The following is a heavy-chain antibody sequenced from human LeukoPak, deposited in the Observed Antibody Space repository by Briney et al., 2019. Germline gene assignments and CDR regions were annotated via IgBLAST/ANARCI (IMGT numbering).Heavy chain of an antibody. D-gene: IGHD6-13*01. Sequence: PSETLSLTCTVSGGSISSYYWSWIRQPAGKGLEWIGRIYTSGSTNYNPSLKSRVTMSVDTSKNQFSLKLSSVTAADTAVYYCARDAPGIAATTFDYWGQGTLVTVSS. CDR3: ARDAPGIAATTFDY. CDR1: GGSISSYY. CDR2: IYTSGST. J-gene: IGHJ4*02. V-gene: IGHV4-4*07.